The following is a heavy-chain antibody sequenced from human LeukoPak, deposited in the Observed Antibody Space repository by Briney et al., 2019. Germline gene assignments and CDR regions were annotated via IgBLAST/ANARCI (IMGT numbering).Heavy chain of an antibody. CDR1: GFTFSSHD. Sequence: GGSLRLSCAASGFTFSSHDMHWVRQAAGKGLEWVSGFIPAGDRYYAESVKGRFTISRENAESSLYLEMNSLRVGDTAVYYCVRGGVWGLSSNWLEAWGQGTLVVVSS. D-gene: IGHD7-27*01. J-gene: IGHJ5*02. V-gene: IGHV3-13*04. CDR3: VRGGVWGLSSNWLEA. CDR2: FIPAGDR.